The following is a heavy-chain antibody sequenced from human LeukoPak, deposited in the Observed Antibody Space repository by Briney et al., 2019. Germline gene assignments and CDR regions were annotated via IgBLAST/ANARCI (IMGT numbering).Heavy chain of an antibody. D-gene: IGHD2-15*01. Sequence: GGSLRLSCAASGFTFSSYAMHWVRQAPGKGLEWVAVISYDGSNKYYADSVKGRFTISRDNSKNTLYLQMNSLRAEDTAVYYCARGGGSCYRFYYCYYYMDVWGKGTTVTVSS. J-gene: IGHJ6*03. V-gene: IGHV3-30*04. CDR1: GFTFSSYA. CDR3: ARGGGSCYRFYYCYYYMDV. CDR2: ISYDGSNK.